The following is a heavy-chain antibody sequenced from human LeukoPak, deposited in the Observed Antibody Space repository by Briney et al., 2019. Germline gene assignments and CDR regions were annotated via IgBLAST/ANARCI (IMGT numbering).Heavy chain of an antibody. CDR2: ISSSSSYI. Sequence: TGGSLRLSCAASGITFSSYSMNWVRQAPGKGLEWVSSISSSSSYIYYADPVKGRFTISRDNARNSLYLQMNSLRAEDTAVYYCARELGQSDHWGQGTLVAVSS. CDR3: ARELGQSDH. J-gene: IGHJ4*02. V-gene: IGHV3-21*01. CDR1: GITFSSYS.